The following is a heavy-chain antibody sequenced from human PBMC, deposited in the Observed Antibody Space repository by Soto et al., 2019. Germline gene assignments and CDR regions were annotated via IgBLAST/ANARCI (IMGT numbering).Heavy chain of an antibody. V-gene: IGHV1-69*02. CDR2: IIPILGIA. D-gene: IGHD6-13*01. CDR3: ADGISSYYDY. CDR1: RGALSSYT. Sequence: SCNASRGALSSYTISWVRQAPGQRLEWMGRIIPILGIAYYAQKFQGTVTITADKSTSTPYIELSSLRSEDTAVYYCADGISSYYDYWGQGTLVTVSS. J-gene: IGHJ4*02.